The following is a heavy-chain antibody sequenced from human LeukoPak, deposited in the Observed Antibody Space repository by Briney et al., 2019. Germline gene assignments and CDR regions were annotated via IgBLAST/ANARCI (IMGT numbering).Heavy chain of an antibody. V-gene: IGHV1-2*04. CDR3: ARERRVTYYYDSSGYYRWDFDY. CDR2: INPNSGGT. J-gene: IGHJ4*02. CDR1: GYTFTGYY. D-gene: IGHD3-22*01. Sequence: ASVKVSCKASGYTFTGYYMHWVRQAPGQGLEWMGWINPNSGGTNYAQKFQGWVTMTRDTSISTAYMELSRLRSDDTAVYYCARERRVTYYYDSSGYYRWDFDYWGQGTLVTVSS.